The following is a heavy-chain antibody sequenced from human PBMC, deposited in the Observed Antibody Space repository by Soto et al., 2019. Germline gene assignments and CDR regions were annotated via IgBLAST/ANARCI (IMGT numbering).Heavy chain of an antibody. CDR3: AISSYDFWSGYNSLNSWFGR. J-gene: IGHJ5*02. CDR1: GATYTSYP. Sequence: VFPVNTSCKPSGATYTSYPMSWVRLAPGHGLEWMGRIIPIFGTASCAQKFQGRVTITADESTSTAYMELSSLSSEDTAVYYCAISSYDFWSGYNSLNSWFGRWGQRPLVAVSS. V-gene: IGHV1-69*15. CDR2: IIPIFGTA. D-gene: IGHD3-3*01.